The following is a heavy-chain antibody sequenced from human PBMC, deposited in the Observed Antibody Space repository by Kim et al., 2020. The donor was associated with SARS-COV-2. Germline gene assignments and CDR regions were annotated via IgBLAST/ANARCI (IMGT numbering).Heavy chain of an antibody. Sequence: GGSLRLSCAASGFTFSSYGMHWVRQAPGKGLEWVAVISYDGSNKYYADSVKGRFTISRDNSKNTLYLQMNSLRAEDTAVYYCAKCSGGSCYRGAGWFDPWGQGTLVTVSS. D-gene: IGHD2-15*01. CDR1: GFTFSSYG. V-gene: IGHV3-30*18. J-gene: IGHJ5*02. CDR3: AKCSGGSCYRGAGWFDP. CDR2: ISYDGSNK.